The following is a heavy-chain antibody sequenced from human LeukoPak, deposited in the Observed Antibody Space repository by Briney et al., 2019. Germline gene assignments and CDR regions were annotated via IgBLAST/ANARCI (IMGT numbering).Heavy chain of an antibody. V-gene: IGHV4-61*08. CDR1: GGSISSGDYY. D-gene: IGHD2-21*01. J-gene: IGHJ6*02. CDR3: ARTLGPPFPRYYYYGMDV. CDR2: IYYSGST. Sequence: SETLSLTCTVSGGSISSGDYYWSWIRQPPGKGLEWIGYIYYSGSTNYNPSLKSRVTISVDTSKNQFSLKLSSVTAADTAVYYCARTLGPPFPRYYYYGMDVWGQGTTVTVSS.